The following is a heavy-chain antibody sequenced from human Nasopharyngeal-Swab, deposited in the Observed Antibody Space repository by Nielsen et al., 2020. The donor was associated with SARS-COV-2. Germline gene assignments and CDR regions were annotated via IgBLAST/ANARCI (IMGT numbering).Heavy chain of an antibody. CDR3: ARVLGSIVVVPAAMPVYAFDI. V-gene: IGHV4-59*01. Sequence: WIRQPPGKGLEWIGYIYYSGSTNYSPSLKSRVTISVDTSKNQFSLKLSSVTAADTAVYYCARVLGSIVVVPAAMPVYAFDIWGQGTMVTASS. CDR2: IYYSGST. D-gene: IGHD2-2*01. J-gene: IGHJ3*02.